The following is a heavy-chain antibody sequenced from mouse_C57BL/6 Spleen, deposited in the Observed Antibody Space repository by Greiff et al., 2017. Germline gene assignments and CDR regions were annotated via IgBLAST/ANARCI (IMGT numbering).Heavy chain of an antibody. CDR3: ASGDYGSPDY. D-gene: IGHD1-1*01. Sequence: DVQLQESGPGLVKPSQSLSLTCSVTGYSITSGYYWNWIRQFPGNKLEWMGYISYDGSNNYNPSLKNRISITRDTSKNQFFLKLNSVTTEDTATYYCASGDYGSPDYWGQGTTLTVSS. CDR2: ISYDGSN. CDR1: GYSITSGYY. J-gene: IGHJ2*01. V-gene: IGHV3-6*01.